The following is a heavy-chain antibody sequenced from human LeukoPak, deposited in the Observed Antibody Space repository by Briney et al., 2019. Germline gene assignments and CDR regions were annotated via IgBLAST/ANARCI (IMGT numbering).Heavy chain of an antibody. D-gene: IGHD6-19*01. CDR2: IRSKAYGGTT. J-gene: IGHJ4*02. CDR3: TRSSDSSGWSEILNGFDY. V-gene: IGHV3-49*04. CDR1: GFTFGDYS. Sequence: GGSLRLSCSGSGFTFGDYSMSWVRQAPGKGLEWIGFIRSKAYGGTTEYAASVKGKLTISRDDSKSIVYLQMNSLKTEDTAVYYCTRSSDSSGWSEILNGFDYWGQGTLVTVSS.